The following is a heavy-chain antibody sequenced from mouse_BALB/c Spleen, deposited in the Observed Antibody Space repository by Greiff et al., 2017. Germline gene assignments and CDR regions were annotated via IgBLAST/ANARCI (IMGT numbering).Heavy chain of an antibody. Sequence: EVKLLESGGGLVKPGGSLQLSCAASGFTFSRYAMSWVRQTPEKRLEWVASISSGGSTYYPDSVKGRFTISRDNARNILYLQMSSLRSEDTAMYYCARTGYFYAMAYWGQGTSGTVAS. J-gene: IGHJ4*01. V-gene: IGHV5-6-5*01. CDR3: ARTGYFYAMAY. CDR1: GFTFSRYA. D-gene: IGHD3-1*01. CDR2: ISSGGST.